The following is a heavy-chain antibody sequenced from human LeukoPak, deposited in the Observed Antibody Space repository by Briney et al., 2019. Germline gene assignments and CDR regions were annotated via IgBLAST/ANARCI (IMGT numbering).Heavy chain of an antibody. Sequence: SVKVSCKASGGTFSSYAISWVRQAPGQGHEWMGGIIPIFGTANYAQKFQGRVTITADESTSTAYMELSSLRSEDTAVYYCARDTGPAYCGGDCYSSPKDYYYYGMDVWGQGTTVTVSS. CDR3: ARDTGPAYCGGDCYSSPKDYYYYGMDV. J-gene: IGHJ6*02. CDR1: GGTFSSYA. CDR2: IIPIFGTA. V-gene: IGHV1-69*01. D-gene: IGHD2-21*02.